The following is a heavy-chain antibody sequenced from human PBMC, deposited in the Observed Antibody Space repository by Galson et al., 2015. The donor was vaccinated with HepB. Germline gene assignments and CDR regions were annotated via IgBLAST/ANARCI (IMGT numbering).Heavy chain of an antibody. CDR3: AVKGVVILDRNWFDP. V-gene: IGHV4-39*01. CDR1: GGSISSTSNH. J-gene: IGHJ5*02. D-gene: IGHD3-3*01. CDR2: KYHSGRT. Sequence: ETLSLTCTVSGGSISSTSNHWGWIRQPPGKGLEWIGNKYHSGRTSYNPSLESRATISVDTSKNQFSLKLYFVTAADTAVYYCAVKGVVILDRNWFDPWGQGTLVTVS.